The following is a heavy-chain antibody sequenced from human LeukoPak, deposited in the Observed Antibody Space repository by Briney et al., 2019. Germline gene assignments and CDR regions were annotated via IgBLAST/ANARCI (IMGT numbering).Heavy chain of an antibody. V-gene: IGHV3-30*02. CDR3: ARAPYYYYDSRSGTRVTGNPDY. Sequence: GGSLRLSCAASGFTFSSYGMHWVRQAPGKGLEWVAFIRYDGSNKYYADSVKGRFTISRDNAKNSLYLQMNSLRAEDTAVYYCARAPYYYYDSRSGTRVTGNPDYWGQGTLVTVSS. CDR2: IRYDGSNK. D-gene: IGHD3-10*01. J-gene: IGHJ4*02. CDR1: GFTFSSYG.